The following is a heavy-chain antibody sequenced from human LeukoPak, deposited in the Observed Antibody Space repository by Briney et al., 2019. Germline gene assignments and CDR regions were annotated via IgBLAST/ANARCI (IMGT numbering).Heavy chain of an antibody. Sequence: SETLSLTCTVPGGSISYYYWSWIRQPPGKGLQWIGYISYSGSTNYNPFLKSRVTISADTSKNQFSLKLSSVTAADTAVYYCARAYYSNPYYYYMDVWGKGATVTVSS. V-gene: IGHV4-59*01. CDR2: ISYSGST. CDR3: ARAYYSNPYYYYMDV. CDR1: GGSISYYY. J-gene: IGHJ6*03. D-gene: IGHD4-11*01.